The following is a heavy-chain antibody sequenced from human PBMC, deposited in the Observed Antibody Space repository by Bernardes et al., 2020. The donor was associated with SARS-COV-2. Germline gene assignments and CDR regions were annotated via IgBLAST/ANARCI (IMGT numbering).Heavy chain of an antibody. CDR3: ARQGSGPEEPLITIFGVVTMGSFDY. J-gene: IGHJ4*02. CDR2: IYYSGST. D-gene: IGHD3-3*01. CDR1: GGSISSSSYY. Sequence: LSLTCTVSGGSISSSSYYWGWIRQPPGKGLEWIGSIYYSGSTYYNPSLKSRVTISVDTSKNQFSLKLSSVTAADTAVYYCARQGSGPEEPLITIFGVVTMGSFDYWGQGTLVTVSS. V-gene: IGHV4-39*01.